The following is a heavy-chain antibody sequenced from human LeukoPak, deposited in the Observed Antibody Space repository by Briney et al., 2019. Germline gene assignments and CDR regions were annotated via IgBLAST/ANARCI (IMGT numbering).Heavy chain of an antibody. V-gene: IGHV5-51*01. CDR3: ARHKYYGSGSYKGRYYYYYMDV. J-gene: IGHJ6*03. D-gene: IGHD3-10*01. CDR1: EYSFTSYW. CDR2: IYPGDSDT. Sequence: GESLKISCKGSEYSFTSYWIGWVRQMPGKGLEWMGIIYPGDSDTRYSPSFQGQVTISADKSISTAYLQWSSLKASDTAMYYCARHKYYGSGSYKGRYYYYYMDVWGKGTTVTISS.